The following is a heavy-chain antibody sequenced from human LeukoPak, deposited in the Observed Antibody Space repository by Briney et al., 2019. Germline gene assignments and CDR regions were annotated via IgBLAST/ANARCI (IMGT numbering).Heavy chain of an antibody. CDR3: ARGAYGSGSSYNFYGMDV. CDR2: IYPDDPDT. CDR1: GYRFPTSW. J-gene: IGHJ6*02. D-gene: IGHD3-10*01. V-gene: IGHV5-51*01. Sequence: GESLKISRKGSGYRFPTSWIAWVRQMPGKGFEWMGVIYPDDPDTIYNPSFEGQVTFSVDKSISTAYLQWSSLKASDTAIYYCARGAYGSGSSYNFYGMDVWGQGTPVAVSS.